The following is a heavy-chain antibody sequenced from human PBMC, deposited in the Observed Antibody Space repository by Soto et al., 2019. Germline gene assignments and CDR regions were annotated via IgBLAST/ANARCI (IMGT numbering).Heavy chain of an antibody. CDR2: IYYSGST. CDR1: GGSVSSGSYY. D-gene: IGHD3-22*01. J-gene: IGHJ4*02. Sequence: SESLSLTCTVSGGSVSSGSYYWSWIRQPPGKGLEWIGYIYYSGSTNYNPSLKSRVTISVDTSKNQFSLKLSSVTAADTAVYYCARGPFYYDSSGYYFLFDYWGQGTLVTVSS. V-gene: IGHV4-61*01. CDR3: ARGPFYYDSSGYYFLFDY.